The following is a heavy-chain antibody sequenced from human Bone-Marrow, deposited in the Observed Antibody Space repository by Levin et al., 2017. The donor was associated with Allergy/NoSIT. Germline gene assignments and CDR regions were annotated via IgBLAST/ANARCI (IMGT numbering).Heavy chain of an antibody. Sequence: RSGGSLRLSCAASGFTFSDYYMSWIRQAPGKGLEWVAYIDKSGTTIYYADSVKGRFSISRDNAKRSVYLQMNSLRVEDTAIYSCARVAQQFSPWGQGTLVTVSS. J-gene: IGHJ5*02. CDR2: IDKSGTTI. D-gene: IGHD6-13*01. CDR1: GFTFSDYY. V-gene: IGHV3-11*01. CDR3: ARVAQQFSP.